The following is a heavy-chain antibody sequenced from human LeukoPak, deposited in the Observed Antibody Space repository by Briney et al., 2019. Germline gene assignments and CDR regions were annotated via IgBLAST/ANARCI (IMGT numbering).Heavy chain of an antibody. Sequence: GALRLSCAASGFNFSSYWMHWVRQAPGKGLEWVSAISGSGGGTYYADSVKGRFTISRVNSKNTLYLQMNSLRAEDTAVYYCAKDSDFWSGNYDYWGQGTLVTVSS. CDR3: AKDSDFWSGNYDY. D-gene: IGHD3-3*01. V-gene: IGHV3-23*01. J-gene: IGHJ4*02. CDR1: GFNFSSYW. CDR2: ISGSGGGT.